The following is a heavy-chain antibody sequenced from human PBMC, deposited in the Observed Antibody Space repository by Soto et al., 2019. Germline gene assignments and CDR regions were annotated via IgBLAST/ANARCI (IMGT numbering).Heavy chain of an antibody. J-gene: IGHJ4*02. V-gene: IGHV3-21*01. CDR3: ARGIGMAKGSFDY. CDR1: GFTFSTYN. CDR2: ISSGGTYI. Sequence: EVQLVESGGGLVNPGGSLRLSCAASGFTFSTYNMNWVRQAPGKGLEWVSSISSGGTYIYYADSLKGRFTISRDNAENSLYLQLNSLRAEDTAVYYCARGIGMAKGSFDYWGQGTLVTVSS.